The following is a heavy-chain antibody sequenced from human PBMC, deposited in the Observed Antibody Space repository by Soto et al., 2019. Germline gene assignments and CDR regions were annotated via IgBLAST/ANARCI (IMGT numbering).Heavy chain of an antibody. D-gene: IGHD4-4*01. CDR2: ISSSSSYI. J-gene: IGHJ6*02. CDR1: GFTFSSYS. Sequence: PGGSLRLSCAASGFTFSSYSLNWVRQAPGKGLEWVSYISSSSSYIYYADSVKGRFTISRDNAKNSLYLQMNSLRAEDTAVYYCASSYSNYALIDYYYYGMDVWGQGTTVTVSS. CDR3: ASSYSNYALIDYYYYGMDV. V-gene: IGHV3-21*05.